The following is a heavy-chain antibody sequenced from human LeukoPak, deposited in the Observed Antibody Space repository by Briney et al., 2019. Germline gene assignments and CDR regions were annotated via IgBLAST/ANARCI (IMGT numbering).Heavy chain of an antibody. CDR1: GYTFTSYD. J-gene: IGHJ4*02. Sequence: ASVKVSCKASGYTFTSYDINWVRQATGRGREWMGWVNPNSGNTGYAQKFQGRVTMTRSTSIITAYMELSSLRSEDTAVYYCARVDSGSFYYWGQGTLVTVSS. CDR3: ARVDSGSFYY. D-gene: IGHD1-26*01. V-gene: IGHV1-8*01. CDR2: VNPNSGNT.